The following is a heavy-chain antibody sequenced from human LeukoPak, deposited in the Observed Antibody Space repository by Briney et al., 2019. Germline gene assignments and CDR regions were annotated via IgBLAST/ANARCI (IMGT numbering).Heavy chain of an antibody. J-gene: IGHJ6*02. CDR2: IYIGGST. D-gene: IGHD2-15*01. CDR1: GFTVSSNY. Sequence: GGSLRLSCAASGFTVSSNYMSWLRQAPAKELDGVSVIYIGGSTYYADSVKGRFTISRDNSKNTLYLQMNSLRAEDRAVYYCARVVAYYYGMDVWGQGPTITVSS. V-gene: IGHV3-66*01. CDR3: ARVVAYYYGMDV.